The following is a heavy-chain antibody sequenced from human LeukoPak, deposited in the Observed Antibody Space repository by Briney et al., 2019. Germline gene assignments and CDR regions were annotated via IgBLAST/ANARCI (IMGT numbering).Heavy chain of an antibody. V-gene: IGHV3-23*01. CDR2: ISISGDNT. CDR3: AKDRGSYQGWFHP. J-gene: IGHJ5*01. CDR1: GFTFGTYA. Sequence: GGSLRLSCAASGFTFGTYAMSWVRQAPGKGLEWVSAISISGDNTYYADSVKGRFTISRDNSKNTLYLQMNTLRAEDTAVYYCAKDRGSYQGWFHPWGQGTLVTVSS. D-gene: IGHD3-10*01.